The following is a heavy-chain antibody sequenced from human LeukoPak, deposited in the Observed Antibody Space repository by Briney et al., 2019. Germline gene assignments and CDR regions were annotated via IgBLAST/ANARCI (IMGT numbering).Heavy chain of an antibody. CDR3: ARDLFYGSGRYPEMAY. CDR2: ISGSGGST. CDR1: GFTFSSYA. V-gene: IGHV3-23*01. J-gene: IGHJ4*02. D-gene: IGHD3-10*01. Sequence: GGSLRLSCAASGFTFSSYAMSWVRQAPGKGLEWVSAISGSGGSTYYADSVKGRFTISGDNAKNSLYLQVNSLRAEDTAVYYCARDLFYGSGRYPEMAYWGQGTLVTVSS.